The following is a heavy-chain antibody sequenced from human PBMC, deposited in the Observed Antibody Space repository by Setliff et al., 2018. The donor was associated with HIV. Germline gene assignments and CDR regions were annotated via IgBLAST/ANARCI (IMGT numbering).Heavy chain of an antibody. CDR3: AGLRITMVRGVINYYYGMDV. Sequence: SETLSLTCTVSGGSISSSSYYWGWIRQPPGKGLEWIGSIYYSGSTYYNPSLKSRVTTSVDTSKNQFSLKLSSVTAADTAVYYCAGLRITMVRGVINYYYGMDVWGQGTTVTV. CDR2: IYYSGST. D-gene: IGHD3-10*01. V-gene: IGHV4-39*01. CDR1: GGSISSSSYY. J-gene: IGHJ6*02.